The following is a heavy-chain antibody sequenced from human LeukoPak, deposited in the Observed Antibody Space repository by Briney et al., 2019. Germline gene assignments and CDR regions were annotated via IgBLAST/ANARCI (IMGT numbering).Heavy chain of an antibody. J-gene: IGHJ3*02. CDR2: VYYSGST. CDR3: ARGASRYDAFDI. CDR1: GGSISSYY. Sequence: SETLSLTCTVSGGSISSYYWTWIRQPPGKGLEWIGYVYYSGSTNYNPSLKSRVTISVDTSKNQFSLRLSSVTAADTAVYYCARGASRYDAFDIWGQGTMVTVSS. V-gene: IGHV4-59*01.